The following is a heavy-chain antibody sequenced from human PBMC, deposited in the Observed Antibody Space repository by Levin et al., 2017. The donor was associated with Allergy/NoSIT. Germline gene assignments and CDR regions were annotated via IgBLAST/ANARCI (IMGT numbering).Heavy chain of an antibody. V-gene: IGHV3-11*01. D-gene: IGHD6-19*01. Sequence: PGGSLRLSCAVSGFSFSDYYMSWIRQAPGKGLEWVSFISSSGSTIYYADSVKGRFTISRDNAKNSLYLQMNSLRGEDTAVYYCARDRGRDSSGWSDYWGQGTLVTVSS. CDR2: ISSSGSTI. J-gene: IGHJ4*02. CDR1: GFSFSDYY. CDR3: ARDRGRDSSGWSDY.